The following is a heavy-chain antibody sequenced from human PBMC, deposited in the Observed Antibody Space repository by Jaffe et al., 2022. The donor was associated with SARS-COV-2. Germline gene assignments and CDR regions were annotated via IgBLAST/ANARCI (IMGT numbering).Heavy chain of an antibody. CDR2: IYYSGST. V-gene: IGHV4-59*01. J-gene: IGHJ4*02. CDR1: GGSISSYY. CDR3: ARVSDSYEYYFDY. Sequence: QVQLQESGPGLVKPSETLSLTCTVSGGSISSYYWSWIRQPPGKGLEWIGYIYYSGSTNYNPSLKSRVTISVDTSKNQFSLKLSSVTAADTAVYYCARVSDSYEYYFDYWGQGTLVTVSS. D-gene: IGHD5-18*01.